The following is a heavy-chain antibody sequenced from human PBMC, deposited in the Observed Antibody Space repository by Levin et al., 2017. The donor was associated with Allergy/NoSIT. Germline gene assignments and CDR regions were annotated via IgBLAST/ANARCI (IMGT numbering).Heavy chain of an antibody. CDR1: GYSFTSYW. D-gene: IGHD1-26*01. CDR3: ARNGRGAAYYYYGMDV. CDR2: IYPGDSDT. V-gene: IGHV5-51*01. J-gene: IGHJ6*02. Sequence: GESLKISCKGSGYSFTSYWIGWVRQMPGKGLEWMGIIYPGDSDTRYSPSFQGQVTISADKSISTAYLQWSSLKASDTAMYYCARNGRGAAYYYYGMDVWGQGTTVTVSS.